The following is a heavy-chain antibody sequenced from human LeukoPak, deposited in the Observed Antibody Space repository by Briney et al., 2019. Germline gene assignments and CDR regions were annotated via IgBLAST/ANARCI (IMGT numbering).Heavy chain of an antibody. J-gene: IGHJ4*02. CDR2: IHYTGST. D-gene: IGHD2-2*01. V-gene: IGHV4-59*08. Sequence: SETLSLTCTVSGGSISGYYWSWFRQPPGKGLQFIGYIHYTGSTNYNPSLESRVTLSVDTSKNQFSLKLRSVTAADTAVYYCARLSKDTVVLPAAMAHYFDYWGQGTLVTVSS. CDR3: ARLSKDTVVLPAAMAHYFDY. CDR1: GGSISGYY.